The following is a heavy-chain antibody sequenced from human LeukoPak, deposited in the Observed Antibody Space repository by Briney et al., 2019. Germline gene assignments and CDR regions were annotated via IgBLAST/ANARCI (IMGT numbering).Heavy chain of an antibody. V-gene: IGHV3-30*18. CDR2: ISYDGSNK. J-gene: IGHJ4*02. CDR1: GFTFSSCG. D-gene: IGHD4-17*01. Sequence: GRSLRLSCAASGFTFSSCGMHWVRQAPGKGLEWVAVISYDGSNKYYADSVKGRFTISRDNSKNTLYLQMNSLRAEDTAVYYCAKDFRYGDYVDYWGQGTLVTVSS. CDR3: AKDFRYGDYVDY.